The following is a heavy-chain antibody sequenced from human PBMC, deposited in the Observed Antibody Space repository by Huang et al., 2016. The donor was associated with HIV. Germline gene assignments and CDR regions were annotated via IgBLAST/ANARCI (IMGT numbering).Heavy chain of an antibody. J-gene: IGHJ5*02. D-gene: IGHD2-15*01. CDR2: SNTDTGTK. Sequence: QVQLVQSGSEFKKPGASVRISCRASGYTFTSYNIHWVRQAPGQGLEWMGWSNTDTGTKTYAQAFKGRFAFSLDTSVATAFLQITSLRADDTAVYFCARGGGGGAWQTPLVWFDPWGQGTLVTVSS. CDR3: ARGGGGGAWQTPLVWFDP. CDR1: GYTFTSYN. V-gene: IGHV7-4-1*02.